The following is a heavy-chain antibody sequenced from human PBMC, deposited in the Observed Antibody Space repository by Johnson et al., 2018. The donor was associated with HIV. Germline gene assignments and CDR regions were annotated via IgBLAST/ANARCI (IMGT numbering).Heavy chain of an antibody. CDR1: GLTVSTND. V-gene: IGHV3-66*04. Sequence: VQLVESGGGLVQPRGSLRLSCAASGLTVSTNDINCVRQAPGKGLEWVAIIYSGDSTYYADSLEGRFTISRDKSKNTLYLQMNSLRAEDTAVYYCTRRSPYDAFDIWGQGTMVTVSS. CDR2: IYSGDST. CDR3: TRRSPYDAFDI. J-gene: IGHJ3*02.